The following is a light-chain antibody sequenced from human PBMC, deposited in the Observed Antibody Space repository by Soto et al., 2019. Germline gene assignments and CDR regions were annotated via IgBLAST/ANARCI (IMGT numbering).Light chain of an antibody. J-gene: IGKJ1*01. CDR3: QHYNSYSEA. CDR2: GAS. Sequence: EIVMTQSPATLSVSPGERATLSCRASQSVSSNLAWYQQKPGQAPSLLMYGASTRATGIPARFSGSGSGTEFTLTIRSMQSEDFANYYCQHYNSYSEAFGQGTKVDIK. CDR1: QSVSSN. V-gene: IGKV3-15*01.